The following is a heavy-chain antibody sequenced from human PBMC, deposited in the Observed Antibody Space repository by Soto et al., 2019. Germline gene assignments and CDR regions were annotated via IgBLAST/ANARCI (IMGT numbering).Heavy chain of an antibody. J-gene: IGHJ6*03. D-gene: IGHD3-10*02. CDR3: AKAGMFGELSNSNYYYYMDV. V-gene: IGHV3-23*01. Sequence: PGGSLRLSCAASGFTFSSYAMSWVRQAPGKGLEWVSAISGRGGGTYYADSVKGRFTISRDNSKNTLYLQMNSLRAEDTAVYYCAKAGMFGELSNSNYYYYMDVWGKGTTVTVSS. CDR1: GFTFSSYA. CDR2: ISGRGGGT.